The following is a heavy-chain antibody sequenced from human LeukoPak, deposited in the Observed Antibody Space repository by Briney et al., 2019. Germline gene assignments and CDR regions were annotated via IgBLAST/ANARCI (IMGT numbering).Heavy chain of an antibody. J-gene: IGHJ4*02. D-gene: IGHD6-6*01. V-gene: IGHV3-74*01. Sequence: GGSLRLSCAASGFTFTNYWMHWVRQAPGMGLVRVSRLPPDELGIIYADSVKGRFTVSRDNAKNTVYLQMNNLRVDDTAMYYCVGTIASRGSEYWGQGALVTVSS. CDR1: GFTFTNYW. CDR3: VGTIASRGSEY. CDR2: LPPDELGI.